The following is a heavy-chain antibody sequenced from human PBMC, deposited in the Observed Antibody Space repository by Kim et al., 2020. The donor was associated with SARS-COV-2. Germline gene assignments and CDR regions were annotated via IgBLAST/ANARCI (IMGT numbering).Heavy chain of an antibody. Sequence: SETLSLTCTFSGGSISSYYWSWIRQPPGKGLEWIGYIYYSGSTNYNPSLKSRVTISVDTSKNQFSLKLSSVTAADTAVYYCAREGSYGSLWGQGTLVTVSS. CDR1: GGSISSYY. CDR2: IYYSGST. D-gene: IGHD5-18*01. CDR3: AREGSYGSL. J-gene: IGHJ4*02. V-gene: IGHV4-59*01.